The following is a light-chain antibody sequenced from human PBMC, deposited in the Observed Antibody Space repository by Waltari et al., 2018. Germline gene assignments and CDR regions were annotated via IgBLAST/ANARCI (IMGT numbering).Light chain of an antibody. J-gene: IGKJ4*01. Sequence: EIVLTQSPATLALSPGERVTLSCRDSQSFTSYLGWYQKKPGQAPRLLIYNGSSRATGVPARFSGSGSATEFTLTISSLQSEDLAVYYCQQYGAWPLTFGGGSKVEF. CDR2: NGS. CDR1: QSFTSY. V-gene: IGKV3-15*01. CDR3: QQYGAWPLT.